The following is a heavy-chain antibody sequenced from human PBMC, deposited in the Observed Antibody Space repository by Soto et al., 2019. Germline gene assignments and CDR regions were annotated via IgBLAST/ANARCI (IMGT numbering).Heavy chain of an antibody. D-gene: IGHD5-18*01. J-gene: IGHJ3*02. CDR3: ARQNTAMVDHDAFDI. CDR1: GYTFTSYD. V-gene: IGHV1-8*01. CDR2: MNPNSGNI. Sequence: ASVKVSCKASGYTFTSYDINWVRQATGQGLEWMGWMNPNSGNIGYAQKFQGRVTMTRNTSISTAYMELSSLRSEDTAVYYCARQNTAMVDHDAFDIWGQGTMVTVSS.